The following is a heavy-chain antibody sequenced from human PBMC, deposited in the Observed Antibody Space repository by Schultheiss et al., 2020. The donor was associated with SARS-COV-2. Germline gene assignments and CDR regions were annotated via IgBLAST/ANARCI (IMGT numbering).Heavy chain of an antibody. V-gene: IGHV3-66*01. CDR2: IYSGGST. CDR1: GFTFSSYA. J-gene: IGHJ4*02. CDR3: AREGYTSGRCGNFDK. D-gene: IGHD2-15*01. Sequence: GGSLRLSCAASGFTFSSYAMSWVRQAPGKGLEWVSVIYSGGSTYYADSVKGRFTISRDNSRNTVDLQMNSLRAEDTAVYYCAREGYTSGRCGNFDKWGQGTLVTVSS.